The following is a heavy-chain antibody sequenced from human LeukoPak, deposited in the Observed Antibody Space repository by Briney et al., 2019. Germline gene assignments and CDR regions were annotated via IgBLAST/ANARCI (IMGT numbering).Heavy chain of an antibody. V-gene: IGHV4-59*01. CDR3: ARVRPRSCITY. CDR1: GGSISSYY. J-gene: IGHJ4*02. D-gene: IGHD2-15*01. Sequence: SETLSLTCTVSGGSISSYYWSWIRQPPGKGLEWIGYIYYSGSTNYNPSLKSRVTISVDTSKNQFSLKLNSVTAADTAVYYCARVRPRSCITYWGQGTLVTVSS. CDR2: IYYSGST.